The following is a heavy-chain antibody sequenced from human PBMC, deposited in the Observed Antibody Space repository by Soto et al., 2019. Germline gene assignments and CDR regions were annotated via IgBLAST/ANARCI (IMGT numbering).Heavy chain of an antibody. D-gene: IGHD3-3*02. CDR2: INHSGST. Sequence: SETLSLTCAVYGGSFSGYYWSWIRQPPGKGLEWIGEINHSGSTNYNPSLKSRVTISVDTSKNQFSLKLSSVTAADTAVYYCARVLHGRLAPFDPWGQGTLVTVSS. J-gene: IGHJ5*02. CDR3: ARVLHGRLAPFDP. V-gene: IGHV4-34*01. CDR1: GGSFSGYY.